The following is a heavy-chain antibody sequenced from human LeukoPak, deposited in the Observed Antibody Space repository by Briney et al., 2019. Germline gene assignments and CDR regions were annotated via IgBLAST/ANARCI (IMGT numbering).Heavy chain of an antibody. CDR2: IYTSGST. CDR1: GGSISSYY. CDR3: ARVHMVRWFGELLLGWFDP. Sequence: SETLSLTCTVSGGSISSYYWSWIRQPAGKGLEWIGRIYTSGSTNYNPSLKSRVTMSVDTSKNQFSLKLSSVTAADTAVYYCARVHMVRWFGELLLGWFDPWGQGTLVTVSS. J-gene: IGHJ5*02. V-gene: IGHV4-4*07. D-gene: IGHD3-10*01.